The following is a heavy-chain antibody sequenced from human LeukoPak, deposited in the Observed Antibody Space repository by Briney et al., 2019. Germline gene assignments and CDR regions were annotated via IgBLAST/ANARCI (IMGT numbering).Heavy chain of an antibody. CDR3: ARTVARDRITMIVVVTPEDAFDI. J-gene: IGHJ3*02. CDR2: ISYSGGT. CDR1: GGSISSSNYY. V-gene: IGHV4-39*07. D-gene: IGHD3-22*01. Sequence: SETLSLTCTVSGGSISSSNYYWGWSRQPPGKGLEWIGRISYSGGTYYNPSLKSRVTISLDTSKNQFSLKLSSVTAADTAVYYCARTVARDRITMIVVVTPEDAFDIWGQGTMVTVSS.